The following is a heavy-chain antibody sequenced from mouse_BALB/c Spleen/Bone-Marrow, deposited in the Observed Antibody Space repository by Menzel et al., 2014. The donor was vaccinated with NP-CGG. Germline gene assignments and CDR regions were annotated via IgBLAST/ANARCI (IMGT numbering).Heavy chain of an antibody. J-gene: IGHJ2*01. D-gene: IGHD2-1*01. V-gene: IGHV3-1*02. CDR3: ARRGNRLTHYFDY. Sequence: EVMLVESGPDLVKPSQSLSLTCTVTGYSITSGYSWHWIRRFPGNKLEWMGYIQYSGNTNYNPSLKSRISITRDTSKNQFFLQLNSVTTEDTATYYCARRGNRLTHYFDYWGQGTTLTVSS. CDR1: GYSITSGYS. CDR2: IQYSGNT.